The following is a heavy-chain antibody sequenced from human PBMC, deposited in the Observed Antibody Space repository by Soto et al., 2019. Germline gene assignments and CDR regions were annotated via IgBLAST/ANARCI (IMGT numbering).Heavy chain of an antibody. CDR2: ISGSGGST. D-gene: IGHD3-9*01. CDR3: ASGYYDILNGYSNWYFEL. V-gene: IGHV3-23*01. CDR1: GFTFSSYA. Sequence: PGGSLRLSCAASGFTFSSYAMSWVRQAPGKGLGWVSAISGSGGSTYYTDSVKGRFTISRDNSKNTLYLQMNSLRAEDTAVYYCASGYYDILNGYSNWYFELWGRGTLVTVSS. J-gene: IGHJ2*01.